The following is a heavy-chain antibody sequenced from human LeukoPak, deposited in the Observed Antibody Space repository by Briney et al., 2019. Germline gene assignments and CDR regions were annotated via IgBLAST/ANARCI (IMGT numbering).Heavy chain of an antibody. D-gene: IGHD2-2*01. J-gene: IGHJ4*02. CDR2: MNPNSGNT. V-gene: IGHV1-8*01. CDR3: ARYGVPAAQYYFDY. CDR1: GYTFTSYD. Sequence: ASVKVSCKASGYTFTSYDINWVRQATGQGLEWMGWMNPNSGNTGYAQEFQGRVTMTRNTSISTAYMELSSLRSEDTAVYYCARYGVPAAQYYFDYWGQGTLVTVSS.